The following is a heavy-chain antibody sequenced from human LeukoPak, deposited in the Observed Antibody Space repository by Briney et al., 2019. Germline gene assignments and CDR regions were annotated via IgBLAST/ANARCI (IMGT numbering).Heavy chain of an antibody. D-gene: IGHD6-19*01. V-gene: IGHV3-74*01. CDR1: GFTFSRYW. J-gene: IGHJ5*02. Sequence: GWSLRLSCAASGFTFSRYWMHWVRQAPGKGLVWVSRINSDGSSTNYADSVKGRFTISRDNAKNTLYLLMNSLRVEDTAVYYCASSSGGFNWFDPWGQGTLVTVSS. CDR3: ASSSGGFNWFDP. CDR2: INSDGSST.